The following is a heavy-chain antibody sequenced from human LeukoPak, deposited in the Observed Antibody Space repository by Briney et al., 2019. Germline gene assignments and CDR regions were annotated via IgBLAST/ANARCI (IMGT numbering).Heavy chain of an antibody. J-gene: IGHJ4*02. D-gene: IGHD6-13*01. CDR1: GFIFSSYE. Sequence: GSLRLSCAASGFIFSSYEMNWVRQAPGKGLEWVSYISSSGSTMYYADSVKGRFSISRDNAKNSVYLQMNSLRAEDTAVYYCARGHLSSWYDYFDYWGQGTLVTVSS. V-gene: IGHV3-48*03. CDR2: ISSSGSTM. CDR3: ARGHLSSWYDYFDY.